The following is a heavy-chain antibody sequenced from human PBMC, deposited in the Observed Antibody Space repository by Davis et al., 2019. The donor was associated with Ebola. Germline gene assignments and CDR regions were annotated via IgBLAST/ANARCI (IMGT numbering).Heavy chain of an antibody. V-gene: IGHV4-61*09. CDR3: ARNGSSSFSRYHYYGLDV. J-gene: IGHJ6*02. D-gene: IGHD3-3*01. CDR2: IHSGGST. CDR1: GGSVTSGTYY. Sequence: PSETLSLTCTVSGGSVTSGTYYWSWIRQPAGKGLEWIGHIHSGGSTNYNPSLRSRVTISIHTSKNQVSLNVNSVTAADTAVDYCARNGSSSFSRYHYYGLDVWGQGTTVTVSS.